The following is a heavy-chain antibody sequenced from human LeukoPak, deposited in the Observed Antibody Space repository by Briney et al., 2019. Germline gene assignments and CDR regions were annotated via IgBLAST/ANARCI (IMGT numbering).Heavy chain of an antibody. CDR2: IYYSGST. CDR3: ARGSPLGQWLVHYN. CDR1: GGSISSYY. Sequence: TSETLSLTCTVSGGSISSYYWSWIRQPPGKGLEWIGYIYYSGSTNYNPSLKSRVTISVDTSKNQFSLKLSSVTAADTAVYYCARGSPLGQWLVHYNWGQGTLVTVSS. V-gene: IGHV4-59*01. D-gene: IGHD6-19*01. J-gene: IGHJ4*02.